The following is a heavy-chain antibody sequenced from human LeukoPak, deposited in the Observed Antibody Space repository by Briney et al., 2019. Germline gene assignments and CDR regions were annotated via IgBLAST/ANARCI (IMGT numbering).Heavy chain of an antibody. Sequence: HSGGSLRLSCAASGFTFSTYWMNWVRQAPGKGLEWVANIKQGGSEKYYVDSVKGRFTISRDNAKNSLYLQMNSLRAEDTAVYYCAKVASIAAAGEFGSWGQGTLVTVSS. J-gene: IGHJ4*02. D-gene: IGHD6-13*01. CDR3: AKVASIAAAGEFGS. CDR1: GFTFSTYW. CDR2: IKQGGSEK. V-gene: IGHV3-7*01.